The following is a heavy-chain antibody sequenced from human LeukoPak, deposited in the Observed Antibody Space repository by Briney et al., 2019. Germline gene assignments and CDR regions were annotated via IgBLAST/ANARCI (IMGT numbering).Heavy chain of an antibody. CDR1: GFIFSSYS. J-gene: IGHJ6*02. D-gene: IGHD3-10*01. V-gene: IGHV3-53*01. CDR3: ASADYGSGSYLFPYYYYYGMDV. CDR2: IYSGGST. Sequence: GGSLRLSCAASGFIFSSYSMSWVRQAPGKGLEWVSVIYSGGSTYYADSVKGRFTISRDNSKNTLYLQTNSLRAEDTAVYYCASADYGSGSYLFPYYYYYGMDVWGQGTTVTVSS.